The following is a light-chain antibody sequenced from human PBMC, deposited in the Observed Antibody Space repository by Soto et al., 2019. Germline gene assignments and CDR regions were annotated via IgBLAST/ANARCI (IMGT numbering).Light chain of an antibody. V-gene: IGLV1-40*01. CDR3: QSYDSSLSVWV. Sequence: QAVVTQPPSVSGAPGQRVTISCTGSSSNIGAGYDVHWYQQLPGTAPKLLIYGNSNRPSGVPDRFPGSKSGTSASLAITGLQAEDEADYYCQSYDSSLSVWVFGGGTKLTVL. J-gene: IGLJ3*02. CDR1: SSNIGAGYD. CDR2: GNS.